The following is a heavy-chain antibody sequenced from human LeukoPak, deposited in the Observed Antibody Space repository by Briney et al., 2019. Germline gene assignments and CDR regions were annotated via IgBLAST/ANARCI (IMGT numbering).Heavy chain of an antibody. CDR1: GFTFSSYW. J-gene: IGHJ4*02. CDR3: ARGSGYGSFLGLDY. V-gene: IGHV3-7*01. D-gene: IGHD4-17*01. Sequence: GGSLRLSCAASGFTFSSYWMSWVRQAPGKGLEWVANIKQGGSGKYYVDSVKGRFTISRDNAKNSLYLQMNSLRAEDTAVYYCARGSGYGSFLGLDYWGQGTLVSVSS. CDR2: IKQGGSGK.